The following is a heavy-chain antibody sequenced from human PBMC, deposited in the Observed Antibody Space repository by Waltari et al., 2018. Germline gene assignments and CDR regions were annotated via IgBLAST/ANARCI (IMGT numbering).Heavy chain of an antibody. V-gene: IGHV3-33*01. CDR2: IWYDGSNK. Sequence: QVQLVESGGGVVQPGRSLRLSCAASGFTFSSYGMHWVRQAPGKGLEWVAVIWYDGSNKYYADSGKGRFTISRDNSKNTLYLQMNSLRAEDTAVYYCARGRITMVRGDAFDIWGQGTMVTVSS. D-gene: IGHD3-10*01. CDR3: ARGRITMVRGDAFDI. J-gene: IGHJ3*02. CDR1: GFTFSSYG.